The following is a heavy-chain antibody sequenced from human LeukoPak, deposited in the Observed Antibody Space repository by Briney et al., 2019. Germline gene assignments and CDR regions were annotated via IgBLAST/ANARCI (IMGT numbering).Heavy chain of an antibody. CDR1: GGSFSGYY. D-gene: IGHD1-26*01. CDR2: INHSGST. CDR3: ARGWGIVGATRSGYFDL. J-gene: IGHJ2*01. Sequence: SETLSLTCAVYGGSFSGYYWSWIRQPPGKGLEWIGEINHSGSTNYSPSLKSRVTISVDTSKNQFSLKLSSVTAADTAVYYCARGWGIVGATRSGYFDLWGRGTLVTVSS. V-gene: IGHV4-34*01.